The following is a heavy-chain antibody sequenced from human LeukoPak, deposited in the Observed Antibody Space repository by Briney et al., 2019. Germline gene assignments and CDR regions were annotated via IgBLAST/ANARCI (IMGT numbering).Heavy chain of an antibody. V-gene: IGHV3-48*02. CDR1: GVTFSSNS. Sequence: GGSLRLSCAASGVTFSSNSMNWVPQAPRTGLEWVSYISSSSSTIYYADSVKSLCTISRDNDKNSLYLQMNSLRDEDTAVYYCAKHGTGDHYFDYWGQGDLVTVSS. CDR3: AKHGTGDHYFDY. CDR2: ISSSSSTI. D-gene: IGHD7-27*01. J-gene: IGHJ4*02.